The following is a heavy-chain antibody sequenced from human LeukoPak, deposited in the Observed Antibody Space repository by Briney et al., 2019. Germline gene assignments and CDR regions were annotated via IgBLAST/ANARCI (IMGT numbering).Heavy chain of an antibody. CDR2: ISGSGVST. V-gene: IGHV3-23*01. Sequence: GGSLRLSFAASGFRFSSYAMSWVRQAPGKGLEWVSAISGSGVSTYYADSVNGRFTVSRDNSKNTLYLQMSSLRAEDTAVYYCAKDERNWNYNLASQTYDWGQGTLVTVSS. CDR1: GFRFSSYA. D-gene: IGHD1-7*01. J-gene: IGHJ4*02. CDR3: AKDERNWNYNLASQTYD.